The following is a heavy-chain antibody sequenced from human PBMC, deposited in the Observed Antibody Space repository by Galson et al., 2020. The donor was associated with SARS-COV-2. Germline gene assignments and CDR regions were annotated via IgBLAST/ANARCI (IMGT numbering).Heavy chain of an antibody. CDR1: GFSFSNAW. J-gene: IGHJ4*02. D-gene: IGHD3-10*01. V-gene: IGHV3-15*01. CDR3: LNLYGDY. Sequence: GGSLRLSCAASGFSFSNAWMTWVRQAPGKGLEWVGHVTSRFDGETTNYAAPVKGRFTISRDDSKYTVYLQMDSLKTEDTAVYYCLNLYGDYWGQGILVTVSS. CDR2: VTSRFDGETT.